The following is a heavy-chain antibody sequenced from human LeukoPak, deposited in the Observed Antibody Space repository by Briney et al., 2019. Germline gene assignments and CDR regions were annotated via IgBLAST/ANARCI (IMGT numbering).Heavy chain of an antibody. D-gene: IGHD6-25*01. J-gene: IGHJ6*02. CDR3: ARASGATHYYYGMDV. CDR1: VLIVSSNY. CDR2: IYSGGST. Sequence: GGSLRLSCAASVLIVSSNYMSGVRQAPGKGLEGVSVIYSGGSTYYADFVKGRFPISRANSKTTLYFQMTSLRAEDTAVYYCARASGATHYYYGMDVWGQGTTVTVSS. V-gene: IGHV3-66*01.